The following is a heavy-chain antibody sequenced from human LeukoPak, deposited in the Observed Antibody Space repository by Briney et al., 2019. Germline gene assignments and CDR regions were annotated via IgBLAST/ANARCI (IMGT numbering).Heavy chain of an antibody. CDR3: AKKLPDASSYFDF. CDR2: IGSGVYR. Sequence: PGGALRVSCVASGLTLSNYDTTWVRQAPGKGLEYVSSIGSGVYRFYGGSVKCRFSISRANSQTTVYLQMNSLRGEDTAIYFCAKKLPDASSYFDFWGQGILVTVSS. V-gene: IGHV3-23*01. J-gene: IGHJ4*02. CDR1: GLTLSNYD. D-gene: IGHD6-6*01.